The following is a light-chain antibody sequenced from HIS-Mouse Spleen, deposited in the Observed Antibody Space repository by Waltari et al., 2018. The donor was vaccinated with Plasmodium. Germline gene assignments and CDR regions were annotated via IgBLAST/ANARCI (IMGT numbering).Light chain of an antibody. CDR2: GAC. CDR3: QQYGSSGT. Sequence: EIVLTQSPGTLSLSPGERATLSCRASQSVSSSYLAWYQQKPGQAPRLLIYGACSRATGIPDRFSGSGSGTDFTLTISRLAPEDFAVYYCQQYGSSGTFGQGTKVEIK. J-gene: IGKJ1*01. CDR1: QSVSSSY. V-gene: IGKV3-20*01.